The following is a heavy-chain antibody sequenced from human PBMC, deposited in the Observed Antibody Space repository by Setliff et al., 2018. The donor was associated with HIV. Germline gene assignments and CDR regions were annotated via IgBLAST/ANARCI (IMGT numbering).Heavy chain of an antibody. CDR1: GDSISSGSYF. D-gene: IGHD1-1*01. CDR2: IYYTGFA. Sequence: SETLSLTCSVSGDSISSGSYFWGWIRQTPGKGLEWIGNIYYTGFAYYNPSLKSRVTISLDTSKTHFFLNLTSVTDADTAVYFCTREGRGDPAMATTRMDYWGQGKRVTVSS. V-gene: IGHV4-39*02. CDR3: TREGRGDPAMATTRMDY. J-gene: IGHJ4*02.